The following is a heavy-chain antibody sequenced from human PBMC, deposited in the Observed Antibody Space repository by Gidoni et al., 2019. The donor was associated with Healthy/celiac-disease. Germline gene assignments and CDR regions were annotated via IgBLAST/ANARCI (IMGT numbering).Heavy chain of an antibody. CDR1: GYTFTGYY. CDR2: INPNSGGT. D-gene: IGHD4-17*01. J-gene: IGHJ6*02. CDR3: GRSYGDTPPYYYYGMDV. V-gene: IGHV1-2*02. Sequence: QVQLVQSGAEVKKPGASVKVSCKASGYTFTGYYLHWVRQAPGQGLEWMGWINPNSGGTNYAQKFQGRVTMTRDTSISTAYMELSRLRSDDTAVYYCGRSYGDTPPYYYYGMDVWGQGTTVTVSS.